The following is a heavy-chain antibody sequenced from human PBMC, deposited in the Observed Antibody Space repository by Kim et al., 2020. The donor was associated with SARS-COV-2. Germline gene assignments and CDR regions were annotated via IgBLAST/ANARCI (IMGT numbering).Heavy chain of an antibody. J-gene: IGHJ4*02. Sequence: ASVKVSCKASGYTFTSFGISWVRQAPGQGLEWMGWIGTYRGNTNYAQQFQGRVTMTIDTSTSTAYMELRSLRSDDTAVYYCVREGGWRYIDYDIRGPDYWGLGTLVTVSS. CDR3: VREGGWRYIDYDIRGPDY. V-gene: IGHV1-18*01. CDR1: GYTFTSFG. CDR2: IGTYRGNT. D-gene: IGHD4-17*01.